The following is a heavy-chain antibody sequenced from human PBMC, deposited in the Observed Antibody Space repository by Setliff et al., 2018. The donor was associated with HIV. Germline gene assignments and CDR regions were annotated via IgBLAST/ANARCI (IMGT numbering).Heavy chain of an antibody. CDR2: TNNDGSIT. D-gene: IGHD3-22*01. CDR1: GFTLSDHW. Sequence: GGSLRLSCAASGFTLSDHWMHWVRQVPGKGLVWVSRTNNDGSITNYADFVKGRFTMSRDSAKNTLYLQMNSLRAEDTAVYYCARYAGGYPLNDVFDIWGQGTMVTVSS. V-gene: IGHV3-74*01. CDR3: ARYAGGYPLNDVFDI. J-gene: IGHJ3*02.